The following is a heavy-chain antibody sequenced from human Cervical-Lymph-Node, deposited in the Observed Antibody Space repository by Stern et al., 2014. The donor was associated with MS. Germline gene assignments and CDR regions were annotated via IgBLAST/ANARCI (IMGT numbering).Heavy chain of an antibody. Sequence: VQLVQSGAELIRPGASLKISCKGSGFKFSIYWIAWVRQMPGKGLEWMGIIYAGDSDTSYRPSFQGLVTMTDAKSPIPAYLQWSSLNASDTAMYFCARQATAWASDVWGQGTLVTVSS. J-gene: IGHJ4*02. V-gene: IGHV5-51*01. CDR1: GFKFSIYW. D-gene: IGHD2-21*02. CDR2: IYAGDSDT. CDR3: ARQATAWASDV.